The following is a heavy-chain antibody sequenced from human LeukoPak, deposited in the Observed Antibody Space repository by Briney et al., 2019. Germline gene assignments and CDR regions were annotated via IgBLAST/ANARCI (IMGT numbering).Heavy chain of an antibody. CDR2: INTYNGKT. V-gene: IGHV1-18*01. J-gene: IGHJ6*03. Sequence: ASVKVSCKASGYTFANCEISWVRQAPGQGLEWMGWINTYNGKTNYAQKVQGRVTVTTDTSTSTAYMELRSLISDDTAVYYCARVGHSNLFYYYMDVWGKGTTVTVSS. CDR1: GYTFANCE. D-gene: IGHD4-11*01. CDR3: ARVGHSNLFYYYMDV.